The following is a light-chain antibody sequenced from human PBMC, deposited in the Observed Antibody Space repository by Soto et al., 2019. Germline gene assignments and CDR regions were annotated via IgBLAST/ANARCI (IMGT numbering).Light chain of an antibody. CDR1: SSDVGSYNL. CDR2: EVS. V-gene: IGLV2-23*02. J-gene: IGLJ1*01. Sequence: QSALTQPASVSGSTGQSITISCTGTSSDVGSYNLVSWYQQHPGKAPKLMIYEVSKRPSGVSNRFSGSKSGNTASLTISGLQAEDEADYYCCSYAGSSTEVFGTGTKLTVL. CDR3: CSYAGSSTEV.